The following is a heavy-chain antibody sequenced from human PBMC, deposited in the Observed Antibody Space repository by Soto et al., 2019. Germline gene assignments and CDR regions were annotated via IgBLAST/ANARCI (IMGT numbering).Heavy chain of an antibody. Sequence: ESGGVVVQPGRSLRLSCAASGFAFSSYGMHWVRQAPGKGLAWLAVISYDGNNEYYADSVKGRFTISRDHSINTLYLQMTGLRAEAPAVYYCTKGGTRLVRWCFDCWGPGTLVTVSS. CDR2: ISYDGNNE. D-gene: IGHD6-19*01. J-gene: IGHJ4*02. V-gene: IGHV3-30*18. CDR1: GFAFSSYG. CDR3: TKGGTRLVRWCFDC.